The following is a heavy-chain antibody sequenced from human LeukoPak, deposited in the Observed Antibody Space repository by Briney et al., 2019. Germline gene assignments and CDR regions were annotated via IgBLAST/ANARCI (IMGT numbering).Heavy chain of an antibody. D-gene: IGHD1-26*01. J-gene: IGHJ4*02. CDR2: ISSSSSST. CDR1: GXTFSYYS. Sequence: PGGSLRLSCAASGXTFSYYSMNWVRQAPGKGLECVLSISSSSSSTYYADSVRGRFTISRDNAKNSLYLQMNSLRAEDTAVYYCARGRRGSLNWGRGTLVTVSS. V-gene: IGHV3-21*01. CDR3: ARGRRGSLN.